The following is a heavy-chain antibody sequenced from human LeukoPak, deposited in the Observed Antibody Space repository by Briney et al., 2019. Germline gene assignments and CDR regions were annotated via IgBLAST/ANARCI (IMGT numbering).Heavy chain of an antibody. V-gene: IGHV4-39*01. D-gene: IGHD4-23*01. CDR3: ASPYGGNSDYFDY. CDR1: GGSISSSSYY. Sequence: KPSETLSLTCTVSGGSISSSSYYWGWIRQPPGKGLEWIGSIYYSGSTYYNPSLKCRVTISVDTSKNQFSLKLSSVTAADTAVYYCASPYGGNSDYFDYWGQGTLVTVSS. CDR2: IYYSGST. J-gene: IGHJ4*02.